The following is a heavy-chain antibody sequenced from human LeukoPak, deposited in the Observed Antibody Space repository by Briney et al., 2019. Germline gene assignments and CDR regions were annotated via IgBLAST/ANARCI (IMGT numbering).Heavy chain of an antibody. J-gene: IGHJ6*02. CDR3: ARGAGYCSSTSCPLYYYYGMDV. CDR2: ISSSSSYI. CDR1: GFTFSSYS. D-gene: IGHD2-2*01. V-gene: IGHV3-21*01. Sequence: GGSLRLSCAASGFTFSSYSMNWVRQAPGKGLEWVSSISSSSSYIYYADSVKGRFTIPRDNAKNSLYLQMNSLRAEDTAVYYCARGAGYCSSTSCPLYYYYGMDVWGQGTTVTVSS.